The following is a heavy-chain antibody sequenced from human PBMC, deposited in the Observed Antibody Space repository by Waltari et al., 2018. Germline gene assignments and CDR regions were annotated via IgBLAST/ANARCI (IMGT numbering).Heavy chain of an antibody. CDR2: IKQEGSEE. J-gene: IGHJ4*02. V-gene: IGHV3-7*01. CDR1: GISFSSFW. CDR3: ARERRGQSGWYYFDF. D-gene: IGHD6-19*01. Sequence: EVQLVESGGGLVQPGGSLRLSCAASGISFSSFWMTWVRQAPGKGLEWVANIKQEGSEEYYVDSVKGRFTISKDNAKNSLYLQMNSLRAEDTAVYFCARERRGQSGWYYFDFWGQGSLVTVSS.